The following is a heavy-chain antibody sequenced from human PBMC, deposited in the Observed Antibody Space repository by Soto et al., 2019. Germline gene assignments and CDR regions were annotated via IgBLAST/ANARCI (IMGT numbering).Heavy chain of an antibody. CDR1: GGSLSGYS. CDR3: ARPESYSGAYWDAFDI. J-gene: IGHJ3*02. Sequence: QVQLVQSGAEVKKPGSSVKVSCKASGGSLSGYSVIWVRQAPGQGLQWMGGSIPVFATAHYAQKFQGRLTISADLSTDTAYMHLNSLTSEDTAVYFCARPESYSGAYWDAFDIWGQGTLVSVSS. V-gene: IGHV1-69*01. D-gene: IGHD1-26*01. CDR2: SIPVFATA.